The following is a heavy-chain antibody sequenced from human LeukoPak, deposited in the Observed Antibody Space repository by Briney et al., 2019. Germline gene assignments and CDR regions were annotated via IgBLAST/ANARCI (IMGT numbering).Heavy chain of an antibody. CDR2: IYYSGST. CDR1: GGSISSGGYY. Sequence: SETLSLTRTVSGGSISSGGYYWSWIRQHPGKGLEWIGYIYYSGSTYYNPSLKSRVTISVDTSKNQFSLKLSSVTAADTAVYYCARAAGPRNWFDPWGQGTLVTVSS. J-gene: IGHJ5*02. V-gene: IGHV4-31*03. CDR3: ARAAGPRNWFDP.